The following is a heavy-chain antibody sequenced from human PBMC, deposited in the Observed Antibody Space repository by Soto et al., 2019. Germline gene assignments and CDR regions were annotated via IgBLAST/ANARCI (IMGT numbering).Heavy chain of an antibody. CDR3: ARDTLTYYYGSGSYYNLDRYYYGMDV. Sequence: PGGSLRLSCAASGFTVSSNYMSWVRQAPGKGLEWVSVIYSGGSTYYADSVKGRFTISRDNSKNTLYLQMNSLRAEDTAVYYCARDTLTYYYGSGSYYNLDRYYYGMDVWGQGTTVTVSS. J-gene: IGHJ6*02. CDR1: GFTVSSNY. CDR2: IYSGGST. V-gene: IGHV3-66*01. D-gene: IGHD3-10*01.